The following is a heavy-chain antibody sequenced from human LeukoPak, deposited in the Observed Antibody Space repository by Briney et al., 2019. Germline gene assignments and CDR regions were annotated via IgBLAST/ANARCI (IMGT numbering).Heavy chain of an antibody. CDR3: AKDGEGLDY. J-gene: IGHJ4*02. CDR1: GFTFSSYG. Sequence: RGSLRLYCAASGFTFSSYGMHWVRQAPGKGLEWVAVIWYDGSNKYYADSVKGRFTISRDNSKNTLYLQVNSLRAEDTAVYYCAKDGEGLDYWGQGTLVTVSS. CDR2: IWYDGSNK. V-gene: IGHV3-33*06. D-gene: IGHD7-27*01.